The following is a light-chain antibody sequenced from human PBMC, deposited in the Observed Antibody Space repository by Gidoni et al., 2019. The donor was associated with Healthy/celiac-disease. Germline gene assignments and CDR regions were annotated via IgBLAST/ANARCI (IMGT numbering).Light chain of an antibody. CDR3: QQHSNYSPT. Sequence: DIEMTQSPSTLSASPGDRATITCRASQSVSSCLAWYQQKPGQAPRLLIYEASSVATGIPARFSGSGSGTDFTLTISSLQPDDFATYYCQQHSNYSPTFGQGTKVEIK. CDR1: QSVSSC. J-gene: IGKJ1*01. V-gene: IGKV3-11*01. CDR2: EAS.